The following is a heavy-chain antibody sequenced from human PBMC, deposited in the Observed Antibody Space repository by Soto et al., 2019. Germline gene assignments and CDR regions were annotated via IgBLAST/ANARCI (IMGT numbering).Heavy chain of an antibody. J-gene: IGHJ4*02. CDR2: IRQDGSEE. V-gene: IGHV3-7*04. CDR1: GFTFSGYF. Sequence: GGSLRLSCAASGFTFSGYFMTWVRQAPGKGLEWVANIRQDGSEENYVDSVRGRFTISRDNAEDTLYLQMDNLKAEDTALYYCTRDWRHFVHWSQGALVTVS. CDR3: TRDWRHFVH.